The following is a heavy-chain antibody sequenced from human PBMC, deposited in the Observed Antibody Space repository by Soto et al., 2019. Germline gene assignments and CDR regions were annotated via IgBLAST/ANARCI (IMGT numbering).Heavy chain of an antibody. CDR3: AHRVLRTVFGLVTTTAIYFDF. D-gene: IGHD3-3*01. CDR2: FYWDDDK. J-gene: IGHJ4*02. V-gene: IGHV2-5*02. Sequence: QITLNESGPTQVKPRQTLTLTCTFSGFSLTTSGVGVGWIRQSPGKAPEWLALFYWDDDKRYSPSLKSRLTTTKDTSMNQVVLTMADLDPADTAIYYCAHRVLRTVFGLVTTTAIYFDFWGQGTPVAVSS. CDR1: GFSLTTSGVG.